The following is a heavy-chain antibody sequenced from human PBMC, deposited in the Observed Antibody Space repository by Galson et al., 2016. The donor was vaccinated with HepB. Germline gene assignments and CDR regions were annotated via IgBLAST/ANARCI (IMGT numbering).Heavy chain of an antibody. CDR2: ISTYVGNT. J-gene: IGHJ4*02. CDR1: GYTFTTSG. V-gene: IGHV1-18*01. CDR3: ARETYDDDGEHMFDY. D-gene: IGHD3-22*01. Sequence: SCKASGYTFTTSGISWVRQAPGQGLEWMGWISTYVGNTNFAQKFQGRVTLTTDPSTNTTYMELRSLRSDDTAVYYCARETYDDDGEHMFDYWGQGTLVIVSS.